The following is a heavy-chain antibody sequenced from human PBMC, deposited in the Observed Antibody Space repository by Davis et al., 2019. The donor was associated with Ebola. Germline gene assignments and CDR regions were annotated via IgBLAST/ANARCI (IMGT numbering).Heavy chain of an antibody. Sequence: MPSETLSLTCSVSGVSIKNNYFSWIRQSPGKGLEWIGYIYSSGITNYNPSLKSRVTISVDTSKNQFSLKLSSVTAADTAVYYCARVDYDFWSGYYTGFWFDPWGQGTLVTVSS. CDR1: GVSIKNNY. D-gene: IGHD3-3*01. V-gene: IGHV4-59*01. CDR3: ARVDYDFWSGYYTGFWFDP. J-gene: IGHJ5*02. CDR2: IYSSGIT.